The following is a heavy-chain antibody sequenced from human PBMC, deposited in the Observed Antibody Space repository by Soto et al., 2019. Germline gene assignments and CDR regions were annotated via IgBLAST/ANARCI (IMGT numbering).Heavy chain of an antibody. J-gene: IGHJ6*02. Sequence: GESLKISCKGSGYSFTSYWIGWVRQMPGKGLEWMGIIYPGDSDTRYSPSFQGQVTISADKSISTAYLQWSSLKASDTAMYYCARHLGDYIVRFNGMDVWGQGTTVTVSS. D-gene: IGHD2-8*01. CDR2: IYPGDSDT. CDR3: ARHLGDYIVRFNGMDV. CDR1: GYSFTSYW. V-gene: IGHV5-51*01.